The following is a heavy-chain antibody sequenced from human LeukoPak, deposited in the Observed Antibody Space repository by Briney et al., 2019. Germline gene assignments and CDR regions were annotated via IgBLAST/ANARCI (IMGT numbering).Heavy chain of an antibody. J-gene: IGHJ4*02. D-gene: IGHD3-10*01. CDR3: ATEYYYGSGSYHNFYYFDY. V-gene: IGHV4-34*01. CDR2: INHSGST. CDR1: GGSFSGYY. Sequence: SETLSLTCAVYGGSFSGYYWSWIRQPPGKGLEWIGEINHSGSTNYNPSLKSRVTISVDTSKNQFSLKLSSVTAADTAVYYCATEYYYGSGSYHNFYYFDYWGQGTLVTVSS.